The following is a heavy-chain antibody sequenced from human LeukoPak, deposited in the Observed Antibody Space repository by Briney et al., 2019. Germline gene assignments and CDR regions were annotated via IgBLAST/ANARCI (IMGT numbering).Heavy chain of an antibody. CDR3: ASPRFGDPFFGQRLGGNFDY. V-gene: IGHV3-21*01. D-gene: IGHD3-16*01. Sequence: KPGGSLRLSCAASGFTFSSYSMNWVRQAPGKGLEWVSSISSSSSYIYYADSVKGRFTISRDNAKNSLYLQMNSLRAEDTAVYYCASPRFGDPFFGQRLGGNFDYWGQGTLVTVSS. CDR2: ISSSSSYI. J-gene: IGHJ4*02. CDR1: GFTFSSYS.